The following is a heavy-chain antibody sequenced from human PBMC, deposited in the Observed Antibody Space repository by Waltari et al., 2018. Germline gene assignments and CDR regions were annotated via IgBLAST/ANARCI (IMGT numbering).Heavy chain of an antibody. CDR3: ARTGARWLQFAAFDI. Sequence: EVLLVESGGGLVQTGGSLRLSCAASSFNFSNYWMNWVRQAPGKGLEWLANIKQDGREEYYVDSVKCRFSITRDNAKNSLYLEMKTLRDEDTAIYYCARTGARWLQFAAFDIWGQGTMVTVSS. J-gene: IGHJ3*02. CDR1: SFNFSNYW. D-gene: IGHD5-12*01. V-gene: IGHV3-7*01. CDR2: IKQDGREE.